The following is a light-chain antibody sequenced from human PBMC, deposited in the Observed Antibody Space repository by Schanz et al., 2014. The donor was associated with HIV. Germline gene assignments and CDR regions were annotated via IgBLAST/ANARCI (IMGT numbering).Light chain of an antibody. CDR3: QSFDSSVRGVV. Sequence: QSVLTQPPSASGTPGQRVTISCSGSSSNIGSNSVHWYQHLPGTAPKLLIYRNNQRPSGVPDRFSGSKSGTSASLAISGLQSEDDADYYCQSFDSSVRGVVFGGGTKLTVL. CDR2: RNN. V-gene: IGLV1-47*01. J-gene: IGLJ2*01. CDR1: SSNIGSNS.